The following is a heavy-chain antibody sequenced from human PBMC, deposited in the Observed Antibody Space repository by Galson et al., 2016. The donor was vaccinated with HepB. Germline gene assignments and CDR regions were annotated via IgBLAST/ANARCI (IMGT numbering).Heavy chain of an antibody. Sequence: SLRLSCAASGFIFNNFAMTWVRQVPGKGLEWVSSLGVSGGTTYYADSVKGRFVISRDNSRSLMYLEMTGLRADDAAVYYCARPLLPESRVATFKLRRRSHFSGMDVWGRGTTVTVSS. CDR2: LGVSGGTT. D-gene: IGHD3-3*01. J-gene: IGHJ6*02. CDR1: GFIFNNFA. CDR3: ARPLLPESRVATFKLRRRSHFSGMDV. V-gene: IGHV3-23*01.